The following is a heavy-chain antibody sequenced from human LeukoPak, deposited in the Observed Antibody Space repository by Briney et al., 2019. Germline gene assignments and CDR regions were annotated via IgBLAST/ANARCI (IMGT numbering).Heavy chain of an antibody. J-gene: IGHJ3*02. CDR1: GGSISSYY. Sequence: SETLSLTCTVSGGSISSYYWSWIRQPPGKGLEWIGHIYYSGSTNYNPSLKSRVTISVDTSKNQFSLKLSSVTAADTAVYYCATGAITKNRGAFDIWGQGTMVTVSS. V-gene: IGHV4-59*01. D-gene: IGHD2-21*01. CDR3: ATGAITKNRGAFDI. CDR2: IYYSGST.